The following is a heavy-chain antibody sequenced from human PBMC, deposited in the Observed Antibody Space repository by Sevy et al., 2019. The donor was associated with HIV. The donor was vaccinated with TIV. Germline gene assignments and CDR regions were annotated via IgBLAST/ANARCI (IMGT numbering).Heavy chain of an antibody. CDR3: ARGLLRRRGYLDV. CDR1: GGSISSYY. CDR2: INYSGST. D-gene: IGHD5-12*01. V-gene: IGHV4-59*01. J-gene: IGHJ6*02. Sequence: SETLSLTCTVSGGSISSYYWSWIRQPPGKGLEWIGYINYSGSTNYNPSLKSRVTISVDTSKNQFSLKLSSVTAADTAVYYCARGLLRRRGYLDVWGQGTTVTVSS.